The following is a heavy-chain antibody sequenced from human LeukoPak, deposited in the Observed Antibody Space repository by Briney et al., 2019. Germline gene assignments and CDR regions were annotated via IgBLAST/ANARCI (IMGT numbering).Heavy chain of an antibody. CDR2: IWYDGSNK. CDR1: GITFRNYG. J-gene: IGHJ4*02. CDR3: ATDRATQYFDY. D-gene: IGHD2-15*01. Sequence: GGSLRLSCAASGITFRNYGMHWVRQAPGKGLEWVAVIWYDGSNKDYADSVKGRFIVSRDNSRDTLFLQMNSLRVEDTAVYYCATDRATQYFDYWGQGTLVSVPS. V-gene: IGHV3-33*01.